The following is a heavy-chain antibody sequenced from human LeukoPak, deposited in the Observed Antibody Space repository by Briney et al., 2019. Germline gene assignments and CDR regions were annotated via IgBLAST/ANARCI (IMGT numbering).Heavy chain of an antibody. D-gene: IGHD6-19*01. CDR1: GFTFSSYS. J-gene: IGHJ4*02. CDR2: ISSSSSTI. Sequence: GGSLRLSCAVSGFTFSSYSMNWVRQAPGKGLEWVSYISSSSSTIYYADSVKGRFTISRDNAKNSLYLQMNSLRAEDTAVYYCAKTSSGWSDVAYYFDYWGQGTLVTVSS. V-gene: IGHV3-48*01. CDR3: AKTSSGWSDVAYYFDY.